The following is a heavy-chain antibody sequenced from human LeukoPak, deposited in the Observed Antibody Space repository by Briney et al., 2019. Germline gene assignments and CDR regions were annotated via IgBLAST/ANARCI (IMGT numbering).Heavy chain of an antibody. V-gene: IGHV4-4*02. CDR3: ARDAHVLLGLIENYYYGMDV. J-gene: IGHJ6*02. D-gene: IGHD3-10*01. CDR2: IYHSGST. CDR1: GGSISSSNW. Sequence: SGTLSLTCAVSGGSISSSNWWSWVRQPPGKGLEWIGEIYHSGSTNYNPSLKSRVTISVDKSKNQFSLKLSSVTAADTAVYYCARDAHVLLGLIENYYYGMDVWGQGTTVTVSS.